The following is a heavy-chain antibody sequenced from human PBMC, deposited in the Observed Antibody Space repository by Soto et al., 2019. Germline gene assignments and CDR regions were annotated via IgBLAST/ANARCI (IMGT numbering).Heavy chain of an antibody. D-gene: IGHD5-18*01. CDR3: ARGSFGYSYPRPRRYFDY. Sequence: KPSDTLSLTCAVYGGSFSGYYWSWIRQPPGKGLEWIGEINHSGSTNYNPSLKSRVTISVDTSKNQFSLKLSSVTAADTAVYYCARGSFGYSYPRPRRYFDYWGQGTLVTVSS. V-gene: IGHV4-34*01. CDR1: GGSFSGYY. CDR2: INHSGST. J-gene: IGHJ4*02.